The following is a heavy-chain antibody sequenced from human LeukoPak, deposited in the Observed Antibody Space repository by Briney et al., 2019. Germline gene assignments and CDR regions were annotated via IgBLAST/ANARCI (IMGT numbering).Heavy chain of an antibody. V-gene: IGHV3-23*01. J-gene: IGHJ4*02. CDR2: ISGSGGST. D-gene: IGHD3-22*01. CDR1: GFTFSSYE. CDR3: AKPVIVYYYDSSGSPGGFNY. Sequence: PGGSLRLSCAASGFTFSSYEMSWVRQAPGKGLEWVSAISGSGGSTCYADSVKGRFTISRDNSKNTLYLQMNSLRAEDTAVYYCAKPVIVYYYDSSGSPGGFNYWGQGTLVTVSS.